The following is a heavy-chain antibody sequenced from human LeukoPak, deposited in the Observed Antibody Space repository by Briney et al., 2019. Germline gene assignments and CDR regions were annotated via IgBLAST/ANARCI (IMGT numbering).Heavy chain of an antibody. J-gene: IGHJ4*02. V-gene: IGHV3-11*01. D-gene: IGHD6-6*01. CDR2: ISDSTSTSTI. CDR1: GFSFSDYY. Sequence: PGGSLTLSCAASGFSFSDYYTGWIRQAPGKGPEWVSYISDSTSTSTIYYTDSVKGRFTISRDNAKNSLFLQMNSLRAEDTAMYYCARGAWRIAAFFDYWGQGSLVTVSS. CDR3: ARGAWRIAAFFDY.